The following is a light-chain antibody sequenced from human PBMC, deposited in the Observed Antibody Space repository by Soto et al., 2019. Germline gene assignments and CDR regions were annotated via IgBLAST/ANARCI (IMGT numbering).Light chain of an antibody. Sequence: EIVMTQSPATLSVSPAERATLSCRASQSVSSNLAWYQHKPGQAPRLRIYGASTRATGIPARFSGSGSGTEFTLTISSLQSEDFAVYYCQQYNNWPRTFGQGTKVDIK. V-gene: IGKV3-15*01. CDR3: QQYNNWPRT. J-gene: IGKJ1*01. CDR1: QSVSSN. CDR2: GAS.